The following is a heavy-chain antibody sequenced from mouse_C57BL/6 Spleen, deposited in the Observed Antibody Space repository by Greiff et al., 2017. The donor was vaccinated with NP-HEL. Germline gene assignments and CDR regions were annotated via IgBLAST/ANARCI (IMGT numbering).Heavy chain of an antibody. Sequence: QLQQSGPELVKPGASVKISCKASGYSFTGYYMNWVKQSPEKSLEWIGEINPSTGGTTYNQKFKAKATLTVDKSSSTAYMQLKSLTSEDSAVYYCARWDGWWGQGTTLTVSS. CDR1: GYSFTGYY. J-gene: IGHJ2*01. CDR2: INPSTGGT. V-gene: IGHV1-42*01. CDR3: ARWDGW. D-gene: IGHD2-3*01.